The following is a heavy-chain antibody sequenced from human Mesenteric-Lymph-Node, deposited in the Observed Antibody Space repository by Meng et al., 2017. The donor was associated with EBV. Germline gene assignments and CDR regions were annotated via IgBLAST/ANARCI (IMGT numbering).Heavy chain of an antibody. CDR2: IIASGITT. CDR3: AKDVGALYYGPQTSGFDS. V-gene: IGHV3-23*04. CDR1: GCTFTNNA. D-gene: IGHD3-10*01. Sequence: EVQLVESGGGLIQLVGLXRRSCAAAGCTFTNNAMSWVRQAPGKGLEWVSGIIASGITTYYADSVKGRFTISRDNSKNTLYLQMDSLTVEDTAVYYCAKDVGALYYGPQTSGFDSWGQGTLVTVSS. J-gene: IGHJ5*01.